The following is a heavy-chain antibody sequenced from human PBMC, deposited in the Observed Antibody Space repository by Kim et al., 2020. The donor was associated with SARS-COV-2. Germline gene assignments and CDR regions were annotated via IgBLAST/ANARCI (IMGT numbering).Heavy chain of an antibody. D-gene: IGHD3-3*01. Sequence: ASVKVSCKASGYTFTSYIMNWVRQAPGQGLEWMGWINTNTGNPTYVQGFTGRFVFSLDTSVSTAYLQISSLKAEDTAVYYCARDRRITIFGGGRSWFDPWGQGTLVTVSS. CDR2: INTNTGNP. CDR1: GYTFTSYI. CDR3: ARDRRITIFGGGRSWFDP. J-gene: IGHJ5*02. V-gene: IGHV7-4-1*02.